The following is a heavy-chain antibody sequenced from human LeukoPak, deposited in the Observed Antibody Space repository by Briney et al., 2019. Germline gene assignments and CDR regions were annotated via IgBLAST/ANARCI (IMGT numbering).Heavy chain of an antibody. CDR3: ARGGRYSSGWYF. Sequence: SETLSLTCAVYGGSFSGYYWSWIRQPPGKGLEWIGEINHSGSTNYNPSLKSRVTISVDTSKNQFSLKLSSVTAADTAVYYCARGGRYSSGWYFWGQGTLVTVS. CDR1: GGSFSGYY. CDR2: INHSGST. V-gene: IGHV4-34*01. J-gene: IGHJ4*02. D-gene: IGHD6-19*01.